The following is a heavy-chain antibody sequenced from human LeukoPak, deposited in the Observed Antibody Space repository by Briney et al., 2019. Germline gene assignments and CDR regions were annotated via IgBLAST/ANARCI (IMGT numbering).Heavy chain of an antibody. CDR3: ARGDHYDILTGYTGYYFDY. V-gene: IGHV4-59*01. J-gene: IGHJ4*02. CDR2: IYYSGST. CDR1: GGSISSYH. Sequence: SETLSLTCTVSGGSISSYHWSWIRQPPGKGLEWIGYIYYSGSTNYNPSLKSRVTISVDTSKNQFSLKLSSVTAADTAVYYCARGDHYDILTGYTGYYFDYWGQGTLVTVSS. D-gene: IGHD3-9*01.